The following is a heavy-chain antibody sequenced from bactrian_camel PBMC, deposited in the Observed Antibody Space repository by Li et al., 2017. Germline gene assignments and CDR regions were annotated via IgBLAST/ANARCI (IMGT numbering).Heavy chain of an antibody. D-gene: IGHD3*01. J-gene: IGHJ4*01. CDR1: TDTSSDC. CDR2: FESDGRT. Sequence: VQLVESGGGSVQAGGSLRLSCAASTDTSSDCMAWFRQAPGKEREGVASFESDGRTSYADSVKGRFTISRDNAKDTLYLQMNSLKIEDTAVHCCALGSSRQATMTARGKGTQVTVS. V-gene: IGHV3S53*01.